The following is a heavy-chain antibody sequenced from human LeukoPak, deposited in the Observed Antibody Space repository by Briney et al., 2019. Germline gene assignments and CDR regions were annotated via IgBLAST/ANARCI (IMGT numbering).Heavy chain of an antibody. Sequence: SETLSLTCTVSGGSISSGGYYWSWIRQHPGKGLEWIGYIYYSGSTYYNPSLKSRVTISVDMSKNQFSLKLSSVTAADTAVYYCARDHGEDIALRGAFDIWGQGTMVTVSS. CDR3: ARDHGEDIALRGAFDI. CDR1: GGSISSGGYY. J-gene: IGHJ3*02. CDR2: IYYSGST. D-gene: IGHD2-15*01. V-gene: IGHV4-31*03.